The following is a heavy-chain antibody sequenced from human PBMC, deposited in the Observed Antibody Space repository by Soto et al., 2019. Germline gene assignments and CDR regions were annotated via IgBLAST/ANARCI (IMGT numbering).Heavy chain of an antibody. Sequence: ASVMVSCKASGYTFTSYYMHWVRQAPGQGLEWMGIINPSGGSTSYAQKFQGRVTMTRDTSTSTVYMELSSLRSEDTAVYYCARDQGIAARPYYYYYYGMDVWGQGTTVTVSS. V-gene: IGHV1-46*01. D-gene: IGHD6-6*01. CDR2: INPSGGST. CDR3: ARDQGIAARPYYYYYYGMDV. CDR1: GYTFTSYY. J-gene: IGHJ6*02.